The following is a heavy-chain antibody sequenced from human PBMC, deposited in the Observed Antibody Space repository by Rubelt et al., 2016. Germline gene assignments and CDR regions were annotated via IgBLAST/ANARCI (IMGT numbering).Heavy chain of an antibody. J-gene: IGHJ4*02. V-gene: IGHV4-38-2*02. Sequence: QLQLQESGPGLVKPSETLSLTCTVSGASISSSYYWGWIRQPPGKGLEWIGSIYHSGSTYYNPSLKSRVTISLDTSKNQFSLNLSSVTAADTAVYYCARASRSRGQGGFAYWGQGTLVTVSS. CDR3: ARASRSRGQGGFAY. CDR2: IYHSGST. CDR1: GASISSSYY. D-gene: IGHD3-10*01.